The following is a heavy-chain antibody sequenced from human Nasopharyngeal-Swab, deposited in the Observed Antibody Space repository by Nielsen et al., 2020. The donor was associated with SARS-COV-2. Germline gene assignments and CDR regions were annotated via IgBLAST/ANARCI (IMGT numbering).Heavy chain of an antibody. Sequence: SETLSLTCIVSGDSMNSNFNYWGWIRQPPGKALEWIGTISYTGTTDYNPSVRGRATIWIDTSKKEFTLSLSSVTAADTAVYYCARHGPLKVVRGAFESWGQGTPVTVSS. V-gene: IGHV4-39*01. CDR2: ISYTGTT. J-gene: IGHJ4*02. CDR1: GDSMNSNFNY. D-gene: IGHD3-10*01. CDR3: ARHGPLKVVRGAFES.